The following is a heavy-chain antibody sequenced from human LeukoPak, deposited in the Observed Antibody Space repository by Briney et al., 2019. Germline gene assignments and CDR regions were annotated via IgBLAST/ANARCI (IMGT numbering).Heavy chain of an antibody. CDR3: ARDKYCSSK. Sequence: GGSLRLSCAASGFTFSSYSINWVRQAPGKGLEWVSYISSSSSTIYYADSVKGRFTISRDNAKNSLYLQMNILRAEDTAVYYCARDKYCSSKWGQGTLVTVSS. D-gene: IGHD2-2*01. V-gene: IGHV3-48*01. J-gene: IGHJ4*02. CDR2: ISSSSSTI. CDR1: GFTFSSYS.